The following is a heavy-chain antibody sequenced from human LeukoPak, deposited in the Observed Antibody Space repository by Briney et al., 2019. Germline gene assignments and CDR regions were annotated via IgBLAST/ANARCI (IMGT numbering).Heavy chain of an antibody. CDR1: GXTFSSYA. CDR2: IIPILGIA. J-gene: IGHJ5*02. CDR3: ARGFGELLYGWFDP. V-gene: IGHV1-69*04. D-gene: IGHD3-10*01. Sequence: GASXXVSXKASGXTFSSYAISWVRQAPGQXXXXXGRIIPILGIANYAQKFQGRVTITADKSTSTAYMELSSLRSEDTAVYYCARGFGELLYGWFDPWGQGTLVTVSS.